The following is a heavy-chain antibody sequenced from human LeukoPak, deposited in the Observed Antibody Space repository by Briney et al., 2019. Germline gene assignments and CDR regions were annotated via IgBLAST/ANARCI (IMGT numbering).Heavy chain of an antibody. J-gene: IGHJ4*02. D-gene: IGHD6-19*01. Sequence: SETLSLTCTVSGGSISSGDYYWSWIRQPPGKGLEWIGYIYYSRSTYYNPSLKSRVTISVDTSKNQFSLKLSSVTAADTAVYYCARARAVADFDYWGQGTLVTVSS. V-gene: IGHV4-30-4*01. CDR2: IYYSRST. CDR1: GGSISSGDYY. CDR3: ARARAVADFDY.